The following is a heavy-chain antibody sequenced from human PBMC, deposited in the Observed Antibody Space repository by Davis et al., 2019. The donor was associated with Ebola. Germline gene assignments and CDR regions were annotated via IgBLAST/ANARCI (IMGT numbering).Heavy chain of an antibody. CDR1: GGSIRSYY. CDR2: IYHSGST. J-gene: IGHJ5*02. D-gene: IGHD3-10*01. CDR3: AGMNYYGSGTYFKGFNWFDP. Sequence: SETLSLTCNVSGGSIRSYYWSWIRQPPGKGLEWIGYIYHSGSTKYNPSLKSRVTISVDTSKNQFSLKLRSVAAADTAVYYCAGMNYYGSGTYFKGFNWFDPWGQGTLVTVSS. V-gene: IGHV4-59*01.